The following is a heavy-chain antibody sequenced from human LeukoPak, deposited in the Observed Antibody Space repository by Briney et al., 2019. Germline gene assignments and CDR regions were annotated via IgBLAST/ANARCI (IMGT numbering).Heavy chain of an antibody. V-gene: IGHV3-7*01. CDR1: GFTFDDYG. Sequence: GGSLRLSCAASGFTFDDYGMSWVRQAPGKGLEWVANIKQDGSEKYYVDSVKGRFPISRDNAKNSLYLQMNSLRAEDTAVYYCARLHGYSSSWYMNYYYYMDVWGKGTTVTVSS. D-gene: IGHD6-13*01. CDR2: IKQDGSEK. CDR3: ARLHGYSSSWYMNYYYYMDV. J-gene: IGHJ6*03.